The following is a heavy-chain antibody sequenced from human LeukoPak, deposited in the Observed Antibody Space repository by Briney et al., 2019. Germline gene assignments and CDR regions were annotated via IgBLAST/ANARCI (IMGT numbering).Heavy chain of an antibody. D-gene: IGHD2-8*01. CDR1: GFTFRSHD. CDR3: AKSLYPDAFVI. CDR2: VRFDGSDK. Sequence: GGPLRLSCAASGFTFRSHDMHWVRQAPGKGLEWVTFVRFDGSDKKYADSVKGRFTISRDNSKNTLSLQMISLRAEDTAVYYCAKSLYPDAFVIWGPGTMVTVS. J-gene: IGHJ3*02. V-gene: IGHV3-30*02.